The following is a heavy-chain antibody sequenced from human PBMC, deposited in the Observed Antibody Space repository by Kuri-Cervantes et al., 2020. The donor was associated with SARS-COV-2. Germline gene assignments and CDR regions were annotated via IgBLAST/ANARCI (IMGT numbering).Heavy chain of an antibody. CDR2: ISTSSRTI. J-gene: IGHJ4*02. D-gene: IGHD2-2*01. Sequence: GGSLRLSCAASGSMFSDYYMTWIRQAPGKGLEWVSAISTSSRTIYYADSVKGRFTISRDNAKTSLYLQMNSLKTEDTAVYYCTTDRGEEHIVVVPAATGGYWGQGTLVTVSS. CDR3: TTDRGEEHIVVVPAATGGY. CDR1: GSMFSDYY. V-gene: IGHV3-11*01.